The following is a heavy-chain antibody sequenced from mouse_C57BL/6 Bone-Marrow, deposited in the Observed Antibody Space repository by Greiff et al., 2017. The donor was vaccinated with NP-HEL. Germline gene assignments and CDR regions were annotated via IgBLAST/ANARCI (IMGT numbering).Heavy chain of an antibody. V-gene: IGHV1-54*01. D-gene: IGHD1-1*01. J-gene: IGHJ2*01. CDR3: SRSWTTVVAGVHFDY. CDR2: INPGSGGT. Sequence: QVQLKQSGAELVRPGTSVKVSCKASGYAFTNYLIEWVKQRPGQGLEWIGVINPGSGGTNYNEKFKGKATLTADKSSSTAYMQLSSLTSEDSAVYFCSRSWTTVVAGVHFDYWGQGTTLTVSS. CDR1: GYAFTNYL.